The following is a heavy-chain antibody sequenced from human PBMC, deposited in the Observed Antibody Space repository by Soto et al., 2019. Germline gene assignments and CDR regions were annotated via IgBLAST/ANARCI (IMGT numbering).Heavy chain of an antibody. CDR3: AGTPFDTSGYYPSALEY. D-gene: IGHD3-22*01. Sequence: QVQLVQSGAEVKKPGSSVKVSCKASGGTFNSYVINWVRQAPGQGLEWMGGIIPFFGTAEYAQKFQGRVTITADEAARTAYMELSSLKPGDTAVYYCAGTPFDTSGYYPSALEYWGQGTQVSVSS. V-gene: IGHV1-69*01. CDR2: IIPFFGTA. J-gene: IGHJ4*02. CDR1: GGTFNSYV.